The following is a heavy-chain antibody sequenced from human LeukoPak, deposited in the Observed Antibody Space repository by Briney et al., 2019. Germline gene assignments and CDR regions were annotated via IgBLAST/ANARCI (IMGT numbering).Heavy chain of an antibody. V-gene: IGHV4-39*01. CDR3: ARHLSSSLVEAFDI. Sequence: PSETLSLTCTVSGGSISSSSYYWGWIRQPPGRGLGWIGSIYYSGSTYYNPTLKSRVTITVDTSKNQFSLKLSTVTAADTAVYYCARHLSSSLVEAFDIWGQGTMVTVSS. CDR1: GGSISSSSYY. CDR2: IYYSGST. J-gene: IGHJ3*02. D-gene: IGHD6-6*01.